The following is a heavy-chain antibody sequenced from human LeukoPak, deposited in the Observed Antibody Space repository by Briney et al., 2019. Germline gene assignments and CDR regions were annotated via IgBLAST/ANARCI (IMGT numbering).Heavy chain of an antibody. J-gene: IGHJ3*01. V-gene: IGHV1-8*02. CDR1: TYTFTSYD. CDR3: ARDKLNPVYLRN. D-gene: IGHD1-14*01. CDR2: MNPNSGNT. Sequence: ASVKVSCKASTYTFTSYDINWVRQATGQGLEWMGWMNPNSGNTGYAQKFQGRVTMTRNTSISTAYMELSSLRSDDTAAYYCARDKLNPVYLRNWGQGTMVTVSS.